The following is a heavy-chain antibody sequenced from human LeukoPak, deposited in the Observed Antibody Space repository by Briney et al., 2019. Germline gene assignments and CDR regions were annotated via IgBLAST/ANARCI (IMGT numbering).Heavy chain of an antibody. CDR1: RFTFSDYA. CDR2: ISFDGVKD. D-gene: IGHD3/OR15-3a*01. J-gene: IGHJ4*02. V-gene: IGHV3-30*03. Sequence: EGSLRLSCAASRFTFSDYAMNWVRQAPGKGLEWVAFISFDGVKDHYADSVKGRFTISRDNSKNTLYLQMDSLRVEDTAVYYCATCGTARSLDNYFEYWGQGTLVAVSS. CDR3: ATCGTARSLDNYFEY.